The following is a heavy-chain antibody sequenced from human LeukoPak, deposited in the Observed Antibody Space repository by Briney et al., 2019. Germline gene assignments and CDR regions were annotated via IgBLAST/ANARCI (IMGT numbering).Heavy chain of an antibody. CDR1: GFTFDDYG. CDR2: INWNGGST. V-gene: IGHV3-20*04. D-gene: IGHD5-18*01. CDR3: ARGYSYGRPEDY. Sequence: PGGSLRLSCAASGFTFDDYGMSWARQAPGKGLEWVSGINWNGGSTGYADSVKGRFTISRDNAKNSLYLQMNSLRAEDTALYYCARGYSYGRPEDYWGQGTLVTVSS. J-gene: IGHJ4*02.